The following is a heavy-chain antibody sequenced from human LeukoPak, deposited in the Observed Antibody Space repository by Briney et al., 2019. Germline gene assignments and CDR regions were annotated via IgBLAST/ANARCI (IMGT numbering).Heavy chain of an antibody. D-gene: IGHD1-26*01. J-gene: IGHJ4*02. CDR3: ARQGPGDYYFDY. V-gene: IGHV5-51*01. CDR2: IYPGDSDI. Sequence: GESLKISCKGSGYSFTNYWIGWVRQMPGKGLEWIGIIYPGDSDIRHSPSFQGQVTMSADKSISIAYLQWSSLKASDTAMYYCARQGPGDYYFDYWGQGTLVTVSS. CDR1: GYSFTNYW.